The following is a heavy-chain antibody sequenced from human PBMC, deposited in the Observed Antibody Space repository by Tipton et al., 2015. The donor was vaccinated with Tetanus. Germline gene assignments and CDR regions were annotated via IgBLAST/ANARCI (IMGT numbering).Heavy chain of an antibody. J-gene: IGHJ4*02. V-gene: IGHV4-34*01. D-gene: IGHD1-26*01. Sequence: TLSLTCAVYGGSFSGYYWSWIRQPPGKGLEWIGEINHSGSTNYNPSLKSRVTISVDTSKNQFSLKLSSVTAADTAVYYCARGLGRASGEGELPPKYYFDYWGQGTLVTVSS. CDR2: INHSGST. CDR3: ARGLGRASGEGELPPKYYFDY. CDR1: GGSFSGYY.